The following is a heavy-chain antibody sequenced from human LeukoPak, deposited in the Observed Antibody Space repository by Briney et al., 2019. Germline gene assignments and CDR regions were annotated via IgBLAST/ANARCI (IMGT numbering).Heavy chain of an antibody. CDR2: IYSGGST. V-gene: IGHV3-53*04. D-gene: IGHD1-26*01. CDR3: ARAPARIMGANYYYYYGMDV. CDR1: GFTVSSNY. J-gene: IGHJ6*02. Sequence: AGGSLRLSCAASGFTVSSNYMSWVRQAPGKGLEWVSVIYSGGSTYYADSVKGRFTISRHNSKNTLHLQMNSLRAEDTAAYYCARAPARIMGANYYYYYGMDVWGQGTTVTVSS.